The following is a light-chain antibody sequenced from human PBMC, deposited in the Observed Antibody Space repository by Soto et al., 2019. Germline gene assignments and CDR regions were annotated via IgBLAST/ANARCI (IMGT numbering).Light chain of an antibody. Sequence: EIVLTQSPATLPWSPVERATLSCRASQSVSSNLAWYKQQPGKAPRLLIYGASTRDTGIPARFSGRGSWTECTLPLSRLQSEDFEVYSCQQYHKWPITFGQGTRLDIK. J-gene: IGKJ5*01. CDR2: GAS. CDR3: QQYHKWPIT. V-gene: IGKV3-15*01. CDR1: QSVSSN.